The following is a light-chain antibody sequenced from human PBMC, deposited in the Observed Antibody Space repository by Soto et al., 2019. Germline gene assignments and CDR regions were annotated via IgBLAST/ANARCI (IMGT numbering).Light chain of an antibody. Sequence: EIVVTQSQGTLSLSPGERATLSWRATESVVSNYLAWYQLKPGQAPRLLIYDASSRATGIPDRFSGSGSGTDFTLTISRLEPEDFAVYYCQQYGSILWTFGQGTKVDIK. J-gene: IGKJ1*01. CDR3: QQYGSILWT. V-gene: IGKV3-20*01. CDR1: ESVVSNY. CDR2: DAS.